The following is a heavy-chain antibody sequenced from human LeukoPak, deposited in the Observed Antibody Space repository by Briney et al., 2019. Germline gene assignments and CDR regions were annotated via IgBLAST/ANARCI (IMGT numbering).Heavy chain of an antibody. D-gene: IGHD1-20*01. CDR3: ARAAYNWN. Sequence: GSLRLSCAASGFTLRDYVMSWVRQAPGKGLEWVSYIDPSGTALFYADSVKGRFTISRDNGKNSLYLQLRSLRADDTAVYYCARAAYNWNWGQGTLVTVSS. J-gene: IGHJ4*02. V-gene: IGHV3-11*01. CDR1: GFTLRDYV. CDR2: IDPSGTAL.